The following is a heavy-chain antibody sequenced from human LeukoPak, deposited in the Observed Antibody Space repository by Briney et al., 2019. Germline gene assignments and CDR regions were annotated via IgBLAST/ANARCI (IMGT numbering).Heavy chain of an antibody. CDR1: GFTFSSYA. J-gene: IGHJ4*02. CDR3: AKGQYYYDSSGYGY. Sequence: HPGGSLRLSCAASGFTFSSYAMSWVRQAPGKGLEWVSAISGSGGSTYYADSVKGRFTISRDNSKNTLYLQMNSLRAEDTAVYYCAKGQYYYDSSGYGYWGQGTLVTVSS. CDR2: ISGSGGST. D-gene: IGHD3-22*01. V-gene: IGHV3-23*01.